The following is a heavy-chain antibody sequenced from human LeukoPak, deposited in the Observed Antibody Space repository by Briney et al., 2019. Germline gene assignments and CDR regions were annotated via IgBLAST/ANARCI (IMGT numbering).Heavy chain of an antibody. V-gene: IGHV3-48*04. CDR3: ARGRGYNYGYSDY. CDR2: ISSSSSTI. Sequence: GGSLRLSCAASGFTFSSYSMNRVRQAPGKGLKWISYISSSSSTIDYADSVKGRFIISRDNAKNSLYLQMNSLRAEDTAVYYCARGRGYNYGYSDYWGQGTLVTVSS. J-gene: IGHJ4*02. CDR1: GFTFSSYS. D-gene: IGHD5-18*01.